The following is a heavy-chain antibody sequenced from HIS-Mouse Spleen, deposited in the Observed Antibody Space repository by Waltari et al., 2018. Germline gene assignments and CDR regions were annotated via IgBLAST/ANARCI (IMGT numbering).Heavy chain of an antibody. J-gene: IGHJ5*02. CDR3: ARDQNPGVEIAALFP. CDR1: GGSFSGYY. V-gene: IGHV4-34*01. Sequence: QVQLQQWGAGLLKPSETLSLTCAVYGGSFSGYYWSWIRQPPGKGLEWIGEINHSGSTNYNPSLKSRVTISVDTSKNQFSLKLSSVTAADTAVYYCARDQNPGVEIAALFPWGQGTLVTVSS. CDR2: INHSGST. D-gene: IGHD6-6*01.